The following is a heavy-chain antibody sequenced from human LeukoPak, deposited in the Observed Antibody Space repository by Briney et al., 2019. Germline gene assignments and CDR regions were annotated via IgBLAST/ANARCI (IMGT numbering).Heavy chain of an antibody. CDR2: INHSGST. CDR1: GGSISPYY. CDR3: ARWRRGYCSSTSCYGSFWFDP. V-gene: IGHV4-34*01. J-gene: IGHJ5*02. Sequence: PSETLSLTCTVSGGSISPYYWSWIRQPPGKGLEWIGEINHSGSTNYNPSLKSRVTISVDKSKNQFSLKLSSVTAADTAVYYCARWRRGYCSSTSCYGSFWFDPWGQGTLVTVSS. D-gene: IGHD2-2*01.